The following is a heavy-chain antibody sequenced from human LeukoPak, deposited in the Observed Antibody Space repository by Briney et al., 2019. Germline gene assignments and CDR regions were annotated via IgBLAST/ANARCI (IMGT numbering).Heavy chain of an antibody. CDR1: GFTFSSYS. V-gene: IGHV3-21*01. CDR2: ISSSSSYI. CDR3: ARVRRLRYFDWLKHYGMDV. J-gene: IGHJ6*02. D-gene: IGHD3-9*01. Sequence: SGGSLRLSCAASGFTFSSYSMNWVRQAPGKGLEWVSSISSSSSYIYYADSVKGRFTISRDNAKNSLYLQMNSLGAEDTAVYYCARVRRLRYFDWLKHYGMDVWGQGTTVTVSS.